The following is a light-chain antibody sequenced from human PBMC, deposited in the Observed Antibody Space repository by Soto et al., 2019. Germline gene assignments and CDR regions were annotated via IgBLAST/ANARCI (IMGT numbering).Light chain of an antibody. V-gene: IGLV2-14*03. CDR1: SSDIGAYNY. Sequence: QSVLTQPASVSGSPGQSITISCTGTSSDIGAYNYVSWYQHHPGKAPKLVIYDVTDRPSGVSDRFSGSKSGNTASLTISGLQGDGEADYYCTSQTPGSTLVFGGGTQLTVL. CDR3: TSQTPGSTLV. J-gene: IGLJ3*02. CDR2: DVT.